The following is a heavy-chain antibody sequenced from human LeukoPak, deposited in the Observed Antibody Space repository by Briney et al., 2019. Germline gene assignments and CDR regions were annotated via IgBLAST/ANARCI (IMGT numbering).Heavy chain of an antibody. CDR3: ARVGTGTSPYYYYSMGV. CDR1: GFTFSDYY. Sequence: PGGSLRLSCAVSGFTFSDYYMSWIRQAPGKGLEWVSYISSSGSTIYYADSVKGRFTISRDNAKNSLYLQMNSLRAEDTAVYYCARVGTGTSPYYYYSMGVWGKGTTVTVSS. V-gene: IGHV3-11*01. CDR2: ISSSGSTI. D-gene: IGHD1-1*01. J-gene: IGHJ6*03.